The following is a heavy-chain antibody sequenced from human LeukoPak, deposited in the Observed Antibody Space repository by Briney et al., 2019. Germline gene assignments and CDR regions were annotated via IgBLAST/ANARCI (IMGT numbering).Heavy chain of an antibody. D-gene: IGHD3-10*02. CDR3: ARGVPGPEY. CDR1: GFTFDNYW. V-gene: IGHV3-74*01. CDR2: INSDGSSP. J-gene: IGHJ4*02. Sequence: GGSLRLSCAASGFTFDNYWLVWVRQAPGKGLVWVSRINSDGSSPRYADSVKGRFTISRDNAKNTLYLQMNSLRADDTAVYYCARGVPGPEYWGQGTLVTVSS.